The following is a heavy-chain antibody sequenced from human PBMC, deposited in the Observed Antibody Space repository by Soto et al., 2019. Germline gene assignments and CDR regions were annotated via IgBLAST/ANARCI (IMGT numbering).Heavy chain of an antibody. CDR2: ISYDGSNK. V-gene: IGHV3-30-3*01. Sequence: QVQLVESGGGMVQPGRSLRLSCAASGFTFSSYAMHWVRQAPGKGLEWVAVISYDGSNKYYADYVKGRFTISRDNSXNXRYLQMNGLRAEDTAVYYCARDPPHCGGDCYPYFDYGGQGTLVTVSS. D-gene: IGHD2-21*02. CDR3: ARDPPHCGGDCYPYFDY. CDR1: GFTFSSYA. J-gene: IGHJ4*02.